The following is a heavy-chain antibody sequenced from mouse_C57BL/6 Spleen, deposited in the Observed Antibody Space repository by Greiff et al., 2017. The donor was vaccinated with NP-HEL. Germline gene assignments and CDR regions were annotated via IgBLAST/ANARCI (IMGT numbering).Heavy chain of an antibody. V-gene: IGHV1-82*01. CDR1: GYAFSSSW. CDR3: AMLLRDY. J-gene: IGHJ4*01. Sequence: ESGPELVKPGASVKISCKASGYAFSSSWMNWVKQRPGKGLEWIGRIYPGDGDTNYNGKFKGKATLTADKSSSTAYMQLSSLTSEDSAVYFCAMLLRDYWGQGTSVTVSS. CDR2: IYPGDGDT. D-gene: IGHD3-2*02.